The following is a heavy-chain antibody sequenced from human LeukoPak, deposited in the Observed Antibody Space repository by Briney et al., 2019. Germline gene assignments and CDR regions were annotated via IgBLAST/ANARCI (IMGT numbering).Heavy chain of an antibody. J-gene: IGHJ3*02. CDR2: IYPGDSDT. CDR1: GYGFTRNC. D-gene: IGHD3-22*01. CDR3: ARYYYDSSGSESNAFDI. Sequence: GVSLQISCQGSGYGFTRNCIGWVRPMPGKGLEWMGSIYPGDSDTKYSPSFQGQVTISADKSIITAYLQWSSLKASDTAMYYCARYYYDSSGSESNAFDIWGQGTMVTVSS. V-gene: IGHV5-51*01.